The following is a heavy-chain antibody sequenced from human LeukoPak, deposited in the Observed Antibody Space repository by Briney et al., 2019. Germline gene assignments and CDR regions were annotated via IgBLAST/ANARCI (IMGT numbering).Heavy chain of an antibody. V-gene: IGHV4-39*01. CDR2: IYYSGGT. CDR1: GGSISSGDYY. CDR3: ARRVGARRGNFDY. Sequence: PSETLSLTCTVSGGSISSGDYYWSWIRQPPGKGLEWIGSIYYSGGTYYNPSLKSRVTISVDTSKNQFSLKLNSVTAADTAVYYCARRVGARRGNFDYWGQGTLVTVSS. D-gene: IGHD1-26*01. J-gene: IGHJ4*02.